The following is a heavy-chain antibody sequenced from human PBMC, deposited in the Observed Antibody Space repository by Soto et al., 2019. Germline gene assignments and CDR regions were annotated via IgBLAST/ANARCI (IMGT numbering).Heavy chain of an antibody. CDR1: GYMFTGFY. J-gene: IGHJ4*02. Sequence: ASVKVSYKASGYMFTGFYLHWVRQAPGQGLEWMGWINPNNGVTTYAKNFQGRVTMTRDSSISTAYMELSSLRSDDTAVYFCAAAAIPVAGRHPDFWGQGTVVTVS. D-gene: IGHD6-19*01. CDR2: INPNNGVT. CDR3: AAAAIPVAGRHPDF. V-gene: IGHV1-2*02.